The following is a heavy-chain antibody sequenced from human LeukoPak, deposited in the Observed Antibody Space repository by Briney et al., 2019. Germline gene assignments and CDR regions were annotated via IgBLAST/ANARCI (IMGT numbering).Heavy chain of an antibody. CDR1: GFTFSSYA. CDR3: ARGSILLWFGELLSDYFDY. D-gene: IGHD3-10*01. CDR2: ISYDGSNK. V-gene: IGHV3-30*04. Sequence: GGSLRLSCAASGFTFSSYAMSWVRQAPGKGLEWVAVISYDGSNKYYADSVKGRFTISRDNSKNTLYLQMNSLRAEDTAVYYCARGSILLWFGELLSDYFDYWGQGTLVTVSS. J-gene: IGHJ4*02.